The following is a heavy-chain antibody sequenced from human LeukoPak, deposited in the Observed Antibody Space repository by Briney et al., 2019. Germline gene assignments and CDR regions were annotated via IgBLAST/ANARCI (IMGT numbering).Heavy chain of an antibody. D-gene: IGHD2-21*01. CDR1: GFTFRSYG. CDR2: IRYDGSNK. CDR3: AKEGNYCGGDCYPFDY. J-gene: IGHJ4*02. Sequence: GGSLRLSCATSGFTFRSYGMHWVRQAPGKGLEWVAFIRYDGSNKYYADSVKGRFTISRDNSKNTLYLQMNSLRAEDTAVYYCAKEGNYCGGDCYPFDYWGQGTLVTVSS. V-gene: IGHV3-30*02.